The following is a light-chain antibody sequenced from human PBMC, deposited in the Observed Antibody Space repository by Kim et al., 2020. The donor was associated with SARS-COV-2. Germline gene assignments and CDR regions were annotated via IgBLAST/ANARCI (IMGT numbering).Light chain of an antibody. CDR1: HDVHIS. CDR2: DAA. J-gene: IGKJ4*01. CDR3: QQYGSSPR. V-gene: IGKV3-20*01. Sequence: PREISTFSYSASHDVHISLAWYQQTPGQAPRLLIYDAAMRAAGIPDRFSGSGSGTDFSLTISRLEPEDFAVYYCQQYGSSPRFGGGTKVDIK.